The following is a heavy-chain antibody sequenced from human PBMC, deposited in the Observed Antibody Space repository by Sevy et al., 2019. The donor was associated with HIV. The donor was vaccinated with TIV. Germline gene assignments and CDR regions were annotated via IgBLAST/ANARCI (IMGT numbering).Heavy chain of an antibody. Sequence: PSETLSLTCAVYGGSFSGYYWSWIRQPPGKGLEWIGEINHSGSTNYNPSLKSRVTISVDTSKNQFSLKLSSVTAADTAVYYCARLRDYYFDYWGQGTLVTVSS. J-gene: IGHJ4*02. CDR3: ARLRDYYFDY. CDR1: GGSFSGYY. V-gene: IGHV4-34*01. CDR2: INHSGST.